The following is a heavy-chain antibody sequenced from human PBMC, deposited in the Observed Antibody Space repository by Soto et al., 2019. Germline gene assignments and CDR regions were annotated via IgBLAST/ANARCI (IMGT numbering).Heavy chain of an antibody. CDR1: GFTFSSYW. D-gene: IGHD6-6*01. V-gene: IGHV3-7*05. Sequence: EVQVAESGGGLVQPGGSLRLSCAASGFTFSSYWMTWVRQAPGKGLDWVANINQDGSEKYYVDSVKGRFTISRDNAKNSMYLQMNGLRAEDTAVYYCASAIYSSSSKWGQGTLVTVSS. J-gene: IGHJ4*02. CDR3: ASAIYSSSSK. CDR2: INQDGSEK.